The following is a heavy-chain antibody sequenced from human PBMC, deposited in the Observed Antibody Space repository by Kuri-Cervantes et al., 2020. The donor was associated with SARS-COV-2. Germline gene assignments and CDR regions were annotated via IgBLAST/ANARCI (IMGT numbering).Heavy chain of an antibody. D-gene: IGHD2-2*01. CDR3: AVTHCSSTSCYPVDYYGMDV. J-gene: IGHJ6*02. CDR2: IYFTGST. CDR1: GDSFSSYY. Sequence: GSLRLSCTLSGDSFSSYYWSWVRQPPGKGLEWIGHIYFTGSTHYNPSLKSRATISVDTSKNQFSLRLSSVTAADAAVYYCAVTHCSSTSCYPVDYYGMDVWGQGTTVTVSS. V-gene: IGHV4-59*08.